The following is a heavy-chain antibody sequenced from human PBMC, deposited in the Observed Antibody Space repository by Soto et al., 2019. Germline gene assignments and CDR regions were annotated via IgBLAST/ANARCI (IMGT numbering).Heavy chain of an antibody. J-gene: IGHJ6*02. V-gene: IGHV3-48*02. CDR2: ISSSSSTI. D-gene: IGHD6-13*01. CDR3: ARDLAAAGTHYYYYGMDV. Sequence: PGGSLRLSCAASGFTFSSYSMNWVRQAPGKGLEWVSYISSSSSTIYYADSVKGRFTISRDNAKNSLYLQMNSLRDEDTAVYYRARDLAAAGTHYYYYGMDVWGQGTTVTVSS. CDR1: GFTFSSYS.